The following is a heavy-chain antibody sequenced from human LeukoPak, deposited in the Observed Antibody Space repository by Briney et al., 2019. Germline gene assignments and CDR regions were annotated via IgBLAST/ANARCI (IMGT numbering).Heavy chain of an antibody. D-gene: IGHD2-15*01. CDR1: GYTFTSYY. Sequence: GASVTVSCKASGYTFTSYYMHWVRQAPGQGLEWMGIINPTTSDTTYAQKFQGRLTMTRDMSTSTVYMELSSLTSEDTAVFYCARYGFSAVWQGGWHAFDIWGQGTVVTVSS. V-gene: IGHV1-46*01. CDR2: INPTTSDT. CDR3: ARYGFSAVWQGGWHAFDI. J-gene: IGHJ3*02.